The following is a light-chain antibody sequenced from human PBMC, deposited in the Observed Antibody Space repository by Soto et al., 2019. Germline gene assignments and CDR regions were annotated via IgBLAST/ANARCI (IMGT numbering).Light chain of an antibody. Sequence: AIQLTQSPSSLSASVGARVTITCRAVQGIRNDVGWYRRERGKAPELLIEGTSSLQGGVPSRFSGSGSGTDFTLTICSLQTEDCATYYCLQYYNYPHTFGGGTKV. CDR3: LQYYNYPHT. CDR1: QGIRND. J-gene: IGKJ4*02. CDR2: GTS. V-gene: IGKV1-6*01.